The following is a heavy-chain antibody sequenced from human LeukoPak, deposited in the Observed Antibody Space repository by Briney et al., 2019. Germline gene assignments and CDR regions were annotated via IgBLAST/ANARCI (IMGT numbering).Heavy chain of an antibody. V-gene: IGHV3-23*01. CDR1: GFTFSSYW. J-gene: IGHJ4*02. D-gene: IGHD4-23*01. CDR2: ISGSGGST. Sequence: GGSLRLSCAASGFTFSSYWMHWVRQAPGKGLEWVSAISGSGGSTYYADSVKGRFTISRDNSKNTLYLQMNSLRAEDTAVYYCAKDLDYGGNGFNVYWGQGTLVTVSS. CDR3: AKDLDYGGNGFNVY.